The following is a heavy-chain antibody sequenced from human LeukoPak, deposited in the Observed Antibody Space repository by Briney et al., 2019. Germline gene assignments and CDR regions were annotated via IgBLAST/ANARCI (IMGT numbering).Heavy chain of an antibody. CDR1: GYTFTGYY. D-gene: IGHD2-2*01. V-gene: IGHV1-2*02. CDR3: GGGGGGYCSSTSCYGIDY. J-gene: IGHJ4*02. Sequence: ASVKVSCKASGYTFTGYYMHWVRQAAGQGLECMGWINPNSGGTNYALKFQGRVTMTRDTSISTAYMELSRLRSDDTAVYYWGGGGGGYCSSTSCYGIDYWGQGTLVTVSS. CDR2: INPNSGGT.